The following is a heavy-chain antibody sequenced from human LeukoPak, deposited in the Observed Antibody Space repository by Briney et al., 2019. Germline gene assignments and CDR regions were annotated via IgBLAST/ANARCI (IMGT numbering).Heavy chain of an antibody. CDR1: GFTFSSYG. CDR3: AKDLSSGTGRGFDY. D-gene: IGHD3/OR15-3a*01. V-gene: IGHV3-23*01. CDR2: IRGSGDPA. J-gene: IGHJ4*02. Sequence: GGSLRLSCAASGFTFSSYGMSWVRQAPGKGLEWVSGIRGSGDPAYYAESVKGRFTIQRDNSKNTLYLNMNSLRAEDTALYYCAKDLSSGTGRGFDYWGQGTLVSVSS.